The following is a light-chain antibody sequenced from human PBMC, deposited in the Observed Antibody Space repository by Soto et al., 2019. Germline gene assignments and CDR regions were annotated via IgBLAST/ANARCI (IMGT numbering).Light chain of an antibody. CDR1: QTISSW. V-gene: IGKV1-5*03. CDR3: QHHNSCPGA. J-gene: IGKJ1*01. Sequence: QKTQAVSSVPGLDGARVTIPCRASQTISSWLAWYQQKPGKAPKLLIYKASTLKSGVPSRFSGSGSGTEFTLTISSLEPEDFAAYYCQHHNSCPGAFGQGTKVDIK. CDR2: KAS.